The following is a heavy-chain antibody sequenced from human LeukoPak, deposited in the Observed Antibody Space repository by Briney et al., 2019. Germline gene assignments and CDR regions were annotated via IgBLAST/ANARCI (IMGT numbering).Heavy chain of an antibody. Sequence: SVKVSCKASGGTFSSYAISWVRQAPGQGLEWMGGIIPIFGTANYAQKFQGRVTITADESTSTAYMELSSLRAEDTAVYYCAKYREQQWLVHFDYWGQGTLVTVSS. CDR3: AKYREQQWLVHFDY. V-gene: IGHV1-69*13. J-gene: IGHJ4*02. CDR2: IIPIFGTA. D-gene: IGHD6-19*01. CDR1: GGTFSSYA.